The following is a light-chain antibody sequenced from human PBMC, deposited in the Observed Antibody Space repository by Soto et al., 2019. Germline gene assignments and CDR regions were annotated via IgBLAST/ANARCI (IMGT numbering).Light chain of an antibody. Sequence: EILLTQSPGTLSLSPGERATLSCRASQTVRNSYLAWYQQKPGQAPRLLIYGASGRATGIPDRFSGSGSGADFTLTISRLEPEDFAVYYCQQYGSSPYTFGQGTKLEI. J-gene: IGKJ2*01. CDR2: GAS. V-gene: IGKV3-20*01. CDR1: QTVRNSY. CDR3: QQYGSSPYT.